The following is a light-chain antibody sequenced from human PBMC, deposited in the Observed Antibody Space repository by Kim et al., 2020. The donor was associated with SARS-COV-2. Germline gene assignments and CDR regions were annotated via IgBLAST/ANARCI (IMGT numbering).Light chain of an antibody. CDR1: SSAVGNYNY. J-gene: IGLJ3*02. CDR3: SSYPSISTL. V-gene: IGLV2-14*03. CDR2: DVA. Sequence: PGQSIPISCTGTSSAVGNYNYVSWYQQHPGKAPKLIIYDVAKRPSGVSDRFSGSKSGNTASLTISGLQAEDEADYYCSSYPSISTLFAGGTQLTVL.